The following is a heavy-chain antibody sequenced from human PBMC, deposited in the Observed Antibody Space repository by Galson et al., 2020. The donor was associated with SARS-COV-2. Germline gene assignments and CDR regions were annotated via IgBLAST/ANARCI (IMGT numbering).Heavy chain of an antibody. D-gene: IGHD3-22*01. Sequence: SDTLSLPYTVSGGSINSGGYYWSWIRQHPGKGLEWIGYIYYSGSTYYNPSLKSRVHIPVDTSKNQFSLKLSSVTATDTAVYYCARARSAIVVVAEVDYWGQGTLVTVSS. V-gene: IGHV4-31*03. J-gene: IGHJ4*02. CDR1: GGSINSGGYY. CDR2: IYYSGST. CDR3: ARARSAIVVVAEVDY.